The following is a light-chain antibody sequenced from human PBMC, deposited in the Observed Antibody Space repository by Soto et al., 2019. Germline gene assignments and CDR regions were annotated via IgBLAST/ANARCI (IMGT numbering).Light chain of an antibody. Sequence: DIQMTQSPSSLSASVGDRVTITCRASQSISSYLNWYQQKPGKAPKLLIYAASSLQSGVPSRFSGSGSGTDFTLTISSLQPEDFATYYCQQSSSTSWTFGQGTKVEIK. CDR2: AAS. V-gene: IGKV1-39*01. J-gene: IGKJ1*01. CDR3: QQSSSTSWT. CDR1: QSISSY.